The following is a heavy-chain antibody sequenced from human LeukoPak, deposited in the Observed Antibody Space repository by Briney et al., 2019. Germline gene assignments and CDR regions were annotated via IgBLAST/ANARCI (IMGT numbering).Heavy chain of an antibody. CDR1: GGTFSSYA. V-gene: IGHV1-69*04. CDR3: ARTSIRSSSGTFDY. D-gene: IGHD6-6*01. Sequence: GASVKVSCKASGGTFSSYAISWVRQAPGQGLKWMGRIIPILGIANYAQKFQGRVTITTDESTSTAYMELSSLRSEDTAVYYCARTSIRSSSGTFDYWGQGTLVTVSS. CDR2: IIPILGIA. J-gene: IGHJ4*02.